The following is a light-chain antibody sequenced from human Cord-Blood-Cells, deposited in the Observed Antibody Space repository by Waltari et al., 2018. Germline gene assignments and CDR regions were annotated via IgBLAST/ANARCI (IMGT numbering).Light chain of an antibody. Sequence: QPVLTQPPSSSASPGESARLTCTLPSDINVGSYNIYWYQQKPGRPPRYNLYYYSDSDKGKGSGVPSRFSGSKDASANTGILLISAVQSEDEADYFCMIWPTNAWVFGGETKLAVL. CDR1: SDINVGSYN. V-gene: IGLV5-37*01. CDR3: MIWPTNAWV. CDR2: YYSDSDK. J-gene: IGLJ3*02.